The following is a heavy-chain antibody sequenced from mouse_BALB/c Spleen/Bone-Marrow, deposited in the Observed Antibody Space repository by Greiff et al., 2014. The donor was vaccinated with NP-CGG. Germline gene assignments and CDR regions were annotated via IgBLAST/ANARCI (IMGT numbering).Heavy chain of an antibody. CDR1: GFDFSRYW. CDR2: INPDSSTI. CDR3: ASYDGYYYWYFDV. J-gene: IGHJ1*01. D-gene: IGHD2-3*01. Sequence: EVKLQESGGGLVQPGGSLKLSCAASGFDFSRYWMSWVRQAPGKGLEWIGEINPDSSTINYTPSLKDKFIISRDNAKNTLYLQMSKVRSEDTALYYCASYDGYYYWYFDVWAQGPRSPSPQ. V-gene: IGHV4-1*02.